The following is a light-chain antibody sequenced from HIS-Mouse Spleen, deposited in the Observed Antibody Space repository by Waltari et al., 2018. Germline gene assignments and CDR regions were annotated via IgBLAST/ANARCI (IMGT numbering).Light chain of an antibody. J-gene: IGKJ2*01. CDR1: QSVLYSSNHKNY. Sequence: DIVMTQSPDSLAVSLGERATTTCKASQSVLYSSNHKNYLAWYQQKPGQPPKLLIYWASTRESGVPDRFSGSGSGTDFTLTISSLQAEDVAVYYCQQYYSTPYTFGQGTKLEIK. CDR2: WAS. V-gene: IGKV4-1*01. CDR3: QQYYSTPYT.